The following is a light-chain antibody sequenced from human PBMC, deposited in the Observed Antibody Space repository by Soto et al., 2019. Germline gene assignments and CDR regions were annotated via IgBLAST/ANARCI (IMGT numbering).Light chain of an antibody. CDR2: DAS. V-gene: IGKV3-11*01. Sequence: EIVLTQSLATLSLSPGERATLSCRASQSVSSSLAWYQQKPGQAPRLLIYDASNRATGIPARFSGSGSGTDFTLTISSLEPEDFAVYYCQQRSDWPLTFGGGTKVEI. CDR1: QSVSSS. J-gene: IGKJ4*01. CDR3: QQRSDWPLT.